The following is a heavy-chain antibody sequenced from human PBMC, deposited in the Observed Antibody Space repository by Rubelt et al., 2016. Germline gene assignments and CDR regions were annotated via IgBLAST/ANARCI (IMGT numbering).Heavy chain of an antibody. CDR1: GYTFTGYY. CDR3: ARFAIGGHSSGYLFDY. V-gene: IGHV1-2*02. J-gene: IGHJ4*02. CDR2: INLNSGGT. Sequence: QVQLVQSGAEVKKPGASVKVSCKASGYTFTGYYMHWVRQAPGQGLEWMGWINLNSGGTNYAQKFQGRVTMTRDTSIITAYMELGRLRSDDTSVYYCARFAIGGHSSGYLFDYWGQGTLVTVSS. D-gene: IGHD3-22*01.